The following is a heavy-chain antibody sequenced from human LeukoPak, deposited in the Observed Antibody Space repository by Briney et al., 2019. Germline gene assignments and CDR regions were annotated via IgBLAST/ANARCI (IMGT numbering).Heavy chain of an antibody. J-gene: IGHJ4*02. CDR3: AKDRGEMATVPEI. CDR1: GFIFNNYG. Sequence: GGSLRLSCAASGFIFNNYGMSWVRQVPGKGLEWVSGIFGSGVRTFYADSIKGRFTISRDNSKNTLYLQMNSLRVEDTAIYYCAKDRGEMATVPEIWGQGTLVTVSS. D-gene: IGHD5-24*01. CDR2: IFGSGVRT. V-gene: IGHV3-23*01.